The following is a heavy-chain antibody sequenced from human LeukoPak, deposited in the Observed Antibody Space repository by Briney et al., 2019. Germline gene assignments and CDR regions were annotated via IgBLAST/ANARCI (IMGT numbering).Heavy chain of an antibody. CDR1: GYTFTSYG. J-gene: IGHJ4*02. V-gene: IGHV1-18*01. D-gene: IGHD3-3*01. CDR3: ASSEDYDFWSGYYTFDY. CDR2: ISAYNGNT. Sequence: GASVKVSCKASGYTFTSYGISWVRQAPGQGLEWMGWISAYNGNTNYAQKLQGRVTMTTDTSTSTAYMELRSLRSDDTAVYYCASSEDYDFWSGYYTFDYWGQGTLVTVSS.